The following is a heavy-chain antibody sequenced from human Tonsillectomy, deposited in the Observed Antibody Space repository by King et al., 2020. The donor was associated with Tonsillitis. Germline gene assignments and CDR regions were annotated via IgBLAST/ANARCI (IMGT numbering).Heavy chain of an antibody. CDR1: GGSISSYY. J-gene: IGHJ6*02. Sequence: QLQESGPGLVKPSETLSLTCTVSGGSISSYYWSWIRQPPGKGLEWIGYIYYSGSTNYNPSLKSRVTISVDTSKNQFSLKLSSVTSADTAVYYCSRVGFYYYYGMDDWGQGTTGTVSS. CDR3: SRVGFYYYYGMDD. V-gene: IGHV4-59*01. CDR2: IYYSGST.